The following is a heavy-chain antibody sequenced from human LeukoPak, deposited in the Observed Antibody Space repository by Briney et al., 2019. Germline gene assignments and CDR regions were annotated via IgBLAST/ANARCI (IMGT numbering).Heavy chain of an antibody. CDR1: GGSISSYY. J-gene: IGHJ3*02. D-gene: IGHD2-2*01. Sequence: SETLSLTCTVSGGSISSYYWSWIRQPAGKGLEWIGRIYTSGSTNYNPSLKSRVTMSVDTSKNQFSLKLSSVTAADTAVYYCASSRRACSSTSCKAFDIWGQGTMVTVSS. CDR2: IYTSGST. CDR3: ASSRRACSSTSCKAFDI. V-gene: IGHV4-4*07.